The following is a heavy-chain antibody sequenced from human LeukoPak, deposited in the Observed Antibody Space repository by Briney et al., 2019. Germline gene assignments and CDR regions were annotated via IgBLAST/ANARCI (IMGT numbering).Heavy chain of an antibody. Sequence: GGSLRLSCAASGFTFSSYGMHWVRQAPGKGVEWVAVIWYDGSNKYYADSVKGRFTISRDNSKNTLYLQMNSLRAEDTAVYYCAKAGAVTYMDVWGKGTTVTVSS. J-gene: IGHJ6*03. D-gene: IGHD6-19*01. CDR1: GFTFSSYG. CDR2: IWYDGSNK. V-gene: IGHV3-33*06. CDR3: AKAGAVTYMDV.